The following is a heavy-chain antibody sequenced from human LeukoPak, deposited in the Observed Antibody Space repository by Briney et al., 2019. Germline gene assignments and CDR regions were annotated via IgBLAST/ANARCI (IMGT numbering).Heavy chain of an antibody. CDR1: GYTFTGYY. V-gene: IGHV1-2*02. Sequence: ASVNVSCKASGYTFTGYYMHWVRQAPGQGLERMGWINPNSGGTDYAQKFQGSVTMTSDTSSSTSYMELSRLRSDNTAVYYCARDLYGGTSATFDYWGQGTLVTVSS. CDR3: ARDLYGGTSATFDY. J-gene: IGHJ4*02. CDR2: INPNSGGT. D-gene: IGHD4-23*01.